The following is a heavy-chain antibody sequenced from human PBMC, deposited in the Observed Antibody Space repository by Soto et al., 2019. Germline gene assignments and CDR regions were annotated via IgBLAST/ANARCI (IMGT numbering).Heavy chain of an antibody. CDR2: PNTYNGNT. CDR1: GYTFTNYG. V-gene: IGHV1-18*04. CDR3: ARGMTPDYFDF. Sequence: QVQLVQSGPEVKKPGASVKVSCKTSGYTFTNYGISWVRQAPGQGLEWMGWPNTYNGNTKYAQDLQGRVTMTADTSTNTAYLDLRSLRSDDTAVFFCARGMTPDYFDFWGQGTLVTVSS. J-gene: IGHJ4*02.